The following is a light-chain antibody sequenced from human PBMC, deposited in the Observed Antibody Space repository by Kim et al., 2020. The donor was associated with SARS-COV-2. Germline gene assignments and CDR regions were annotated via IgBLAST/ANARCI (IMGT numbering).Light chain of an antibody. CDR1: QSVRSSY. CDR3: QQYGSSPPYS. Sequence: SHGERATLSCRASQSVRSSYLAWYQQKPGQAPRLLIYGASSRATGIPDRFSGSGSGTDFTLTISRLEPEDFAVYYCQQYGSSPPYSFGQGTKLEI. J-gene: IGKJ2*03. V-gene: IGKV3-20*01. CDR2: GAS.